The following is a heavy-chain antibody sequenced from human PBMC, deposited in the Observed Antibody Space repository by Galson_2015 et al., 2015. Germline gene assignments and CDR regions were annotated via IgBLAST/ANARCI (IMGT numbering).Heavy chain of an antibody. CDR3: VKDLNYDILTPRDY. V-gene: IGHV3-64D*06. CDR1: GCTFSSYA. CDR2: ISSNGGST. Sequence: SCAASGCTFSSYAMHWVRQAPGTGLEYVSAISSNGGSTYYADSVRGRFTISRDNSKNTLYLQMSSLRAEDTAVYYCVKDLNYDILTPRDYWGQGTLVTVSS. D-gene: IGHD3-9*01. J-gene: IGHJ4*02.